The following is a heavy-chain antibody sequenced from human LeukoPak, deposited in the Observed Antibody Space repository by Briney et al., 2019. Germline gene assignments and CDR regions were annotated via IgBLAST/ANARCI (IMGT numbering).Heavy chain of an antibody. J-gene: IGHJ1*01. CDR2: FDPEDGET. CDR1: GYTLTGLS. CDR3: ATDPYSSGWLYFQH. V-gene: IGHV1-24*01. Sequence: GASVKVSCKVSGYTLTGLSMHWVRQAPGKGLEWMGGFDPEDGETIYAQKFQGRVTMTEDTSTDTAYMELSSLRSEDTAVYYCATDPYSSGWLYFQHWGQGTLVTVSS. D-gene: IGHD6-19*01.